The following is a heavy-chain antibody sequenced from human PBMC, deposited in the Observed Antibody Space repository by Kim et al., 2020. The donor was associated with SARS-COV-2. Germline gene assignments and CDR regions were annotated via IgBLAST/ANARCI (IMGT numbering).Heavy chain of an antibody. CDR2: FSFDGRYK. D-gene: IGHD2-21*02. V-gene: IGHV3-30*18. J-gene: IGHJ4*02. CDR1: VFTFSNYG. Sequence: PILSCASSVFTFSNYGMHWVRQAPGKGLEWVAIFSFDGRYKYYADSVRGRFTVSRDNSRSTIFLQMNRLRPEDTALYYCAKVRRPYCGGDCYGGPSFDFWGQGTLVTVSS. CDR3: AKVRRPYCGGDCYGGPSFDF.